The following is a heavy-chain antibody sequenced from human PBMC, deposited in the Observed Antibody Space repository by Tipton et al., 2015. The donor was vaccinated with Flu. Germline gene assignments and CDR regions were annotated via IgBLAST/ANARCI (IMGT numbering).Heavy chain of an antibody. CDR3: ARDQREVATIFGVTGRLFDY. D-gene: IGHD5-12*01. CDR2: IYYSGST. J-gene: IGHJ4*02. V-gene: IGHV4-39*07. CDR1: GGSISSSSYY. Sequence: TLSLTCTVSGGSISSSSYYWGWIRQPPGKWLEWIGSIYYSGSTYYNPSLKSRVTISVDTSKNQFSLKLSSVTAADTAVYYCARDQREVATIFGVTGRLFDYWGQGTLVTVSS.